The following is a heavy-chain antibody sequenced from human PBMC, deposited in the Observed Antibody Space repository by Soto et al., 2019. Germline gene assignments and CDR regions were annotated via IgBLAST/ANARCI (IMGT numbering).Heavy chain of an antibody. CDR3: ARQLGPRYCISTSCPENAFDI. J-gene: IGHJ3*02. CDR1: GYTFTGYY. D-gene: IGHD2-2*01. Sequence: QVQLVQSGAEVKKPGASVKVSCKASGYTFTGYYMHWVRQAPGQGLEWMGWINPNSGGTNYAQKFQGWVTMTRDTSFSTAYMELSRLSSDDTAVYYRARQLGPRYCISTSCPENAFDIWGQGTMVTVSS. V-gene: IGHV1-2*04. CDR2: INPNSGGT.